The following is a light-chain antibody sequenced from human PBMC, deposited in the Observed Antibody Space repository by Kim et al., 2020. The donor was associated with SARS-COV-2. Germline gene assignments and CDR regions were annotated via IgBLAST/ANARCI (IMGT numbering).Light chain of an antibody. CDR3: QAWDISTGV. J-gene: IGLJ3*02. CDR1: KLGDKN. CDR2: QDA. V-gene: IGLV3-1*01. Sequence: SVYAGQKATITCAGDKLGDKNLGWYKKKPGQSPVLVINQDAKRPSGIPERFAGSNSGNTATLTISGTQTMEEADYYCQAWDISTGVFGGGTQLTV.